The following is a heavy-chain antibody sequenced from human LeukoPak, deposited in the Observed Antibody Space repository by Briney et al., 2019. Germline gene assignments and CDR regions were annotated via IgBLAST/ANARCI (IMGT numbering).Heavy chain of an antibody. J-gene: IGHJ3*02. D-gene: IGHD2-2*01. Sequence: SETLSLTCTVSGGSISSYYLSWIRQPAGKGLEWIGRIYTSGSTNYNPSLKSRVTMSVDTSKNQFSLKLSSVTAADTAVYYCARDRYCSSTSCLPDAFDIWGQGTMVTVSS. CDR1: GGSISSYY. CDR2: IYTSGST. V-gene: IGHV4-4*07. CDR3: ARDRYCSSTSCLPDAFDI.